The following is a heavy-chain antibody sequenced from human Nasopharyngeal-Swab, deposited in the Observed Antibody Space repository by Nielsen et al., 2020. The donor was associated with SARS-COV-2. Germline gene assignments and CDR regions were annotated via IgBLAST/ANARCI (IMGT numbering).Heavy chain of an antibody. Sequence: VRQAPGKGLEWVGRIKSKTDGGTTDYAAPVKGRFTISRDDSKNTLYLQMNSLKTEDTAVYYCTTGRYSSGWRGKTYYFDYWGQGTLVPSPQ. D-gene: IGHD6-19*01. V-gene: IGHV3-15*01. CDR2: IKSKTDGGTT. J-gene: IGHJ4*02. CDR3: TTGRYSSGWRGKTYYFDY.